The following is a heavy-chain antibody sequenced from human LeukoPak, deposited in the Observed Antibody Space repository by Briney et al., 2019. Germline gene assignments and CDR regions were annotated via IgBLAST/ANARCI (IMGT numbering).Heavy chain of an antibody. D-gene: IGHD3-16*01. CDR3: ARERGLWPTYDYCMDV. Sequence: SETLSLTCTVSGGSISSYYWSWIRQTAGKGLEWIGRIYTSGSTDYNPSLRGRVTMSVDTCKNQFSLKLNSVTAADTAVYYCARERGLWPTYDYCMDVWGKGTTVTVSS. J-gene: IGHJ6*03. V-gene: IGHV4-4*07. CDR2: IYTSGST. CDR1: GGSISSYY.